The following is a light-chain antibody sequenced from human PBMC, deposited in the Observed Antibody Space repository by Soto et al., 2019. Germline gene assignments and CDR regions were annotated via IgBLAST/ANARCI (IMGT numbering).Light chain of an antibody. V-gene: IGLV2-14*03. J-gene: IGLJ3*02. CDR3: SSFPTSSTRV. CDR2: GVN. Sequence: QSALTQPASVSGSPGQSITISCTGTSSDVGYVSWYQHHPGKAPKLMIYGVNNGPSGVSNRFSGSKSGNTASLTISGLQSEDEADYYCSSFPTSSTRVFGGGTKLTVL. CDR1: SSDVGY.